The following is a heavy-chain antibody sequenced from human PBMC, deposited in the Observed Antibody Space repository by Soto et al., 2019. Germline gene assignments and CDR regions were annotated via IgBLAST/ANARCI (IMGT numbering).Heavy chain of an antibody. D-gene: IGHD2-2*01. CDR3: ARGDRVGSQLPTGRAFDI. CDR2: INHSGST. CDR1: GGSFSGYY. Sequence: QVQLQQWGAGLLKPSETLSLTCAVYGGSFSGYYWSWIRQPPGKGLEWIGEINHSGSTNYNPSLKRRGTISVDTSKYHFSLKLSSVTDADTAVYYCARGDRVGSQLPTGRAFDIWGQGTMVTVSS. J-gene: IGHJ3*02. V-gene: IGHV4-34*01.